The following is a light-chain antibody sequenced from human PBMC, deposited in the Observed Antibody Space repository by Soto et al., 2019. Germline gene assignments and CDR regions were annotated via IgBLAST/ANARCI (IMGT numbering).Light chain of an antibody. CDR2: DAS. Sequence: EIVLTQSPGTLSLSPGERATLSCRASQSVSSNYLAWYQQKPGQAPRLLLYDASNRATGIPDRFSGSGSGTEFTLTISSLQPDDFATYYCQQYNSYWTFGQGTKVDIK. J-gene: IGKJ1*01. CDR1: QSVSSNY. V-gene: IGKV3-20*01. CDR3: QQYNSYWT.